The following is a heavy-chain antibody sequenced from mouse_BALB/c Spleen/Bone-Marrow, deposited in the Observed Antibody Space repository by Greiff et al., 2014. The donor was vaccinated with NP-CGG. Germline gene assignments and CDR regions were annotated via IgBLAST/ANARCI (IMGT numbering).Heavy chain of an antibody. CDR1: GYTFTSCW. CDR3: TRDYGSFMDY. J-gene: IGHJ4*01. CDR2: IYPGNSDT. Sequence: VQLQQSGTVLARPGASVKMSCKASGYTFTSCWMHWVKQRPGQGLEWIGTIYPGNSDTSYNQKFKGKAKLTAVTSTGTAYMEISSLTNEDSAVYFCTRDYGSFMDYWGQGTSVTVS. D-gene: IGHD1-1*01. V-gene: IGHV1-5*01.